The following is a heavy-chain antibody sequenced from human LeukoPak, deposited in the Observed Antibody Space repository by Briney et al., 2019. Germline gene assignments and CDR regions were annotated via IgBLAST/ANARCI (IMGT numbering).Heavy chain of an antibody. D-gene: IGHD3-22*01. Sequence: SETLSLTCTVSGGSIISSTYYWGWIRQPPGKGLEWIGSIYYSATTYYNPSLKSRVTISVDTSRNQFSLKLSSVTAADTAVFHCARHSRGYYDSTGYYYGSHAFDIWGQGTMVTVSS. V-gene: IGHV4-39*01. CDR1: GGSIISSTYY. J-gene: IGHJ3*02. CDR3: ARHSRGYYDSTGYYYGSHAFDI. CDR2: IYYSATT.